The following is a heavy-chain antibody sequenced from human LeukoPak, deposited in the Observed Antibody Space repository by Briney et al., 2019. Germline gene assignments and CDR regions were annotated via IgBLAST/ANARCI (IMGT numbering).Heavy chain of an antibody. V-gene: IGHV5-51*01. CDR1: GYSFTSYW. CDR3: ARRLGSSGWFNWFDP. J-gene: IGHJ5*02. Sequence: GESLKISCKGSGYSFTSYWIGWVRQLPGKGLEWMGIIYPGDSDTRYSPSFQGQVTISADKSISTAYLQWSSLKASDTAMYYCARRLGSSGWFNWFDPWGQGTLVTVSS. D-gene: IGHD6-19*01. CDR2: IYPGDSDT.